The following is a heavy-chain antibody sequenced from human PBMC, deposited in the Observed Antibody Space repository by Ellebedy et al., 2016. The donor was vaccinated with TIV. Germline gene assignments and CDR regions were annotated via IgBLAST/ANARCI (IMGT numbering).Heavy chain of an antibody. Sequence: GESLKISXKGSGYSFTSYLIGWVRQMPGKGLEWMGIIYPGDSDTRYSPSFQGQVTISADKSINTAYLQWSSLKASDTAMYYCARHGDIVATKYNWFDPWGQGTLVTVSS. CDR1: GYSFTSYL. J-gene: IGHJ5*02. D-gene: IGHD5-12*01. V-gene: IGHV5-51*01. CDR2: IYPGDSDT. CDR3: ARHGDIVATKYNWFDP.